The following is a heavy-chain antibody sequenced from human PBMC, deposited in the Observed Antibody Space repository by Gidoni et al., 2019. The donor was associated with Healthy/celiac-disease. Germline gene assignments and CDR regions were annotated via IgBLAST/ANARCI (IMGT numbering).Heavy chain of an antibody. V-gene: IGHV4-38-2*02. J-gene: IGHJ4*02. CDR2: IYHSGGT. CDR1: GYSIRSGYY. Sequence: QVQLQESGPGLVKPSETLSITCPVSGYSIRSGYYWGWIRQPPGKGLEWIGSIYHSGGTYYNPSLKSRVTISVDTSKNQFSLKLSSVTAADTAVYYCARESYGSGSAAFDYWGQGTLVTVSS. D-gene: IGHD3-10*01. CDR3: ARESYGSGSAAFDY.